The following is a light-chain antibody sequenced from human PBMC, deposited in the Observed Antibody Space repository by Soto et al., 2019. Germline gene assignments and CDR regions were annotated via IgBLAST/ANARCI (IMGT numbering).Light chain of an antibody. J-gene: IGKJ5*01. CDR3: QQYSNWPPFT. CDR2: DTS. CDR1: QSVSSK. Sequence: EILITHSPATLSVSPGERATLSCRASQSVSSKLAWYQQKPGQAPRLLIYDTSTRATGIPARFSGSGSGTEFTLTISSLQSEDFAVYYCQQYSNWPPFTFGQGTRLEIK. V-gene: IGKV3-15*01.